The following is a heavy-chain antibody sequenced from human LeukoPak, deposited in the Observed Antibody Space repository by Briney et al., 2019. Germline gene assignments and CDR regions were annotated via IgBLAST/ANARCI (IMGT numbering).Heavy chain of an antibody. J-gene: IGHJ6*03. D-gene: IGHD3-10*01. CDR3: ARDRGDGDTFYYYMDV. CDR1: GFTFSSYW. CDR2: IKQDGSEK. Sequence: GGSLRLSCAASGFTFSSYWMSWVRQAPGKGLEWVANIKQDGSEKYYVDSVKGRFTISRDNAKNSLYLQMNSLRAEDTAVYYCARDRGDGDTFYYYMDVWGKGTTVTVSS. V-gene: IGHV3-7*01.